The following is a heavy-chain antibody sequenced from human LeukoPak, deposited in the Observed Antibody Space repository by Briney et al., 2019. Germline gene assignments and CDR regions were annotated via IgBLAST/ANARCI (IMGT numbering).Heavy chain of an antibody. J-gene: IGHJ6*04. Sequence: ASVKVSCKVSGYTLTELSMHWVRQAPGKGLEWMGGFDPEDGETIYAQKFQGRVTMTEDTSTDTAYMELSSLRSEDTAVYYCARDPRSRSGWRTARRLDVWGKGTTVTISS. D-gene: IGHD6-19*01. CDR1: GYTLTELS. V-gene: IGHV1-24*01. CDR3: ARDPRSRSGWRTARRLDV. CDR2: FDPEDGET.